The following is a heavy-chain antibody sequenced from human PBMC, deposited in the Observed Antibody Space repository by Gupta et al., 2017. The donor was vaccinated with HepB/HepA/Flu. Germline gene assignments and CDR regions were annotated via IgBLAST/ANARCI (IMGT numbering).Heavy chain of an antibody. CDR3: AKSSWIQLWLRVGD. V-gene: IGHV3-30*18. CDR2: ISYDGSNK. CDR1: GFTFSSYG. J-gene: IGHJ4*02. D-gene: IGHD5-18*01. Sequence: QVQLVESGGGVVQPGRSLRLSCAASGFTFSSYGMHWVRQAPGKGLEWVAVISYDGSNKYYADSVKGRFTISRDNSKNTLYLQMNSLRAEDTAVYYCAKSSWIQLWLRVGDWGQGTLVTVSS.